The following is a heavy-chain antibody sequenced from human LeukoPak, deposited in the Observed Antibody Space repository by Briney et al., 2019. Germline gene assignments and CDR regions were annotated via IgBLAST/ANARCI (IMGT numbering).Heavy chain of an antibody. CDR3: AKEFSLLRNPTVFDS. V-gene: IGHV3-23*01. D-gene: IGHD1-14*01. CDR1: GFTFTTYD. Sequence: GGSLRLSCAASGFTFTTYDMAWVRQASGKGLEWVSVVTTSGGGTYYADSVKGRFTISRDNSKNTVYLQMNYLRADDTAIYYCAKEFSLLRNPTVFDSWGQGSLVTVSS. CDR2: VTTSGGGT. J-gene: IGHJ4*02.